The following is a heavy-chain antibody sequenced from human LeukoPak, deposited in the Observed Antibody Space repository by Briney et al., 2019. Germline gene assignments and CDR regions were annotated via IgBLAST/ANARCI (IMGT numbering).Heavy chain of an antibody. CDR3: AKDPTEYGSSWYGYFDY. Sequence: ASVKVSCAASGYTFTNYYVHWVRQAPGQGLEWMGRINPNSGGTNYAQKFQGRVTMTRDTSISTAYMELSSLTSDDTAVYYCAKDPTEYGSSWYGYFDYWGQGTLVTVSS. CDR2: INPNSGGT. CDR1: GYTFTNYY. V-gene: IGHV1-2*06. J-gene: IGHJ4*02. D-gene: IGHD6-13*01.